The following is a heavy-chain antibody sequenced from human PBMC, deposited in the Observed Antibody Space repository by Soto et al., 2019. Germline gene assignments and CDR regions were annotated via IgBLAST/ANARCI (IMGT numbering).Heavy chain of an antibody. CDR1: GFTFRSHA. Sequence: EVQVLESGGGLVQPGGSLKLSCAASGFTFRSHAMSWVRQAPGKGLEWVSGITGGGGSTGYADSVKDRFTVSRDNSKSTMFLHISSLRAEDTALYYCARSESASWLYYLDYWGQGTPVTVSS. CDR3: ARSESASWLYYLDY. J-gene: IGHJ4*02. D-gene: IGHD2-2*01. CDR2: ITGGGGST. V-gene: IGHV3-23*01.